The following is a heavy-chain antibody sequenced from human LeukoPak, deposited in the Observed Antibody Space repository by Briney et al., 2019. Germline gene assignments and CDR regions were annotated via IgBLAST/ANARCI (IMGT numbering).Heavy chain of an antibody. J-gene: IGHJ4*02. Sequence: ASVKVSCKASGYTFTGYYMHWVRQAPGQGLEWMGWINPNSGGTSYAQKFQGRVTMTRDTSTSTVYMELSSLRSEDTAVYYCARDFGSYGYGPAGDYWGQGTLVTVSS. CDR1: GYTFTGYY. V-gene: IGHV1-2*02. D-gene: IGHD5-18*01. CDR2: INPNSGGT. CDR3: ARDFGSYGYGPAGDY.